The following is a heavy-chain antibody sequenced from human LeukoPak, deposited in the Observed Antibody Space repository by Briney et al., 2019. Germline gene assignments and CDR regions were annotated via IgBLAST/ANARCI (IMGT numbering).Heavy chain of an antibody. V-gene: IGHV3-30*02. CDR3: AKDQVEWLPRGNRFDP. D-gene: IGHD3-3*01. J-gene: IGHJ5*02. CDR1: GFTFSSYG. Sequence: GGSLRLSCAASGFTFSSYGMHWVRQAPGKGLEWVAFIRYDGSNKYYADSVKGRVTISRDNSKNTLYLQMNSLRAEDTAVYYCAKDQVEWLPRGNRFDPWGQGTLVTVSS. CDR2: IRYDGSNK.